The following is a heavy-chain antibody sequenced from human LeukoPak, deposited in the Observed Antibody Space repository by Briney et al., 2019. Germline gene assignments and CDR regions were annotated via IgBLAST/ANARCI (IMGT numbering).Heavy chain of an antibody. Sequence: GGSLRLSCAASGFTFSSYSMNWVRQAPGKGLEWVSSISSSSSYIYYADSVKGRFTISRDNAKNSLYLQMNSLRADDTAVYHCAKGGRRHYGDYVAFWGQGTLVTVSS. V-gene: IGHV3-21*04. J-gene: IGHJ4*02. CDR1: GFTFSSYS. D-gene: IGHD4-17*01. CDR2: ISSSSSYI. CDR3: AKGGRRHYGDYVAF.